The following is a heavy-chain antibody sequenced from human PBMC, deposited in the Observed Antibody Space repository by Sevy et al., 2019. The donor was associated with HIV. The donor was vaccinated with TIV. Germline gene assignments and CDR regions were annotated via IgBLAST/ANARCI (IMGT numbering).Heavy chain of an antibody. CDR2: INWNGGST. CDR1: GFTFEDYG. Sequence: GGSLRSSCAASGFTFEDYGMSWVRQVPGKGPEWVSGINWNGGSTSYADSVKGRFTISRDNAKKSLFLQMKGLRAEDTALYYCARDPPSYYDYRTGYHDSWGQGTRVTVSS. D-gene: IGHD3-3*01. CDR3: ARDPPSYYDYRTGYHDS. V-gene: IGHV3-20*04. J-gene: IGHJ4*02.